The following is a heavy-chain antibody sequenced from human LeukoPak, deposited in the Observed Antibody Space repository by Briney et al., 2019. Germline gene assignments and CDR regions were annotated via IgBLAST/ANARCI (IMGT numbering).Heavy chain of an antibody. D-gene: IGHD1-26*01. CDR1: GFTFSSYA. J-gene: IGHJ4*02. CDR3: ARVAGSGSYFETYYFDY. CDR2: ISYDGSNK. Sequence: PGRSLRLSCAASGFTFSSYAMHWVRQAPGKGLEWVAVISYDGSNKYNADSVKGRFTISRDNSKNTLYLQMNSLRAEDTAVYYCARVAGSGSYFETYYFDYWGQGTLVTVSS. V-gene: IGHV3-30-3*01.